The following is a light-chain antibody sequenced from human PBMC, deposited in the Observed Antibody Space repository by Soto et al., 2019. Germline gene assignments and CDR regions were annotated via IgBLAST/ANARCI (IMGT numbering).Light chain of an antibody. V-gene: IGKV2-30*01. J-gene: IGKJ1*01. CDR2: KAS. Sequence: DVLLTQSPLSLPVTLGQPASISCRSSHSLVYSDGDTYLSWFQQRPGQSPRRLIYKASNRDSGVPERFSGSGSAIDCTLKISRVAAEDVGVYYCMQGTHLPRTFGQGTKVEIK. CDR1: HSLVYSDGDTY. CDR3: MQGTHLPRT.